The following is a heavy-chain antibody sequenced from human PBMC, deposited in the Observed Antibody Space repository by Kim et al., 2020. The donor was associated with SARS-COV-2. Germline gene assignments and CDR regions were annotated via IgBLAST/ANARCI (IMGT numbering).Heavy chain of an antibody. CDR2: IYYSGST. Sequence: SETLSLTCTVSGGSISSSSYYWGWIRQPPGKGLEWIGSIYYSGSTYYNPSLKSRVTISVDTSKNQFSLKLSSVTAADTVVYYCARHGPDYYGMDVWGQGT. J-gene: IGHJ6*02. D-gene: IGHD2-2*01. CDR3: ARHGPDYYGMDV. CDR1: GGSISSSSYY. V-gene: IGHV4-39*01.